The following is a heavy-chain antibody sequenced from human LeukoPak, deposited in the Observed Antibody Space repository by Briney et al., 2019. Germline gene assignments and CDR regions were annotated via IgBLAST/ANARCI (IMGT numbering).Heavy chain of an antibody. CDR2: ISWNSGSI. CDR1: GFTFDDYA. J-gene: IGHJ6*03. V-gene: IGHV3-9*01. CDR3: AKGRGYSYGYYYYYMDV. Sequence: PGGSLRLSCAASGFTFDDYAMHWVRQAPGKGLKWVSGISWNSGSIGYADSVKGRFTISRDNAKNSLYLQMNSLRAEDTALYYCAKGRGYSYGYYYYYMDVWGKGTTVTISS. D-gene: IGHD5-18*01.